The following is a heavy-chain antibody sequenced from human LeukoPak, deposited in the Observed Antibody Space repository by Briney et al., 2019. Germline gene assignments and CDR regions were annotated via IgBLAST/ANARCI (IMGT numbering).Heavy chain of an antibody. CDR1: GFTFNNYG. J-gene: IGHJ4*02. CDR3: ARDPAREYYDSTGYFDY. Sequence: GGSLRLSCAASGFTFNNYGMHWVRQAPGKGLEWVAFKWFDGSHQDYAASVKGRFTISRDNSKNTLYLQLNSLSGEDTALYYCARDPAREYYDSTGYFDYWGQGTLVTVSS. D-gene: IGHD3-22*01. V-gene: IGHV3-33*01. CDR2: KWFDGSHQ.